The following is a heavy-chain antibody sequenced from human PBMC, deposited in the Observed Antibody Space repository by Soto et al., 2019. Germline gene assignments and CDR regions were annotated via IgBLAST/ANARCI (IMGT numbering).Heavy chain of an antibody. CDR2: ITASGGRT. CDR3: AKDTRYADYVGWFDS. D-gene: IGHD4-17*01. CDR1: GFTFSSYA. J-gene: IGHJ5*01. Sequence: HPGGSLRLSCTASGFTFSSYAMTWVRQAPGRGLEGVSGITASGGRTFYADSVKGRFTISRDNSRSTLYLQMNSLRAEDTAVYYCAKDTRYADYVGWFDSWGQGTLVTVSS. V-gene: IGHV3-23*01.